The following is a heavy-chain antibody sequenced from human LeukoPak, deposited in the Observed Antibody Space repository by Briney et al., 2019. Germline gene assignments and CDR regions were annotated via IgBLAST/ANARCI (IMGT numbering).Heavy chain of an antibody. CDR1: GFTVSTNY. J-gene: IGHJ4*02. CDR3: ARQYRSCNPATCSFKHFDL. D-gene: IGHD3-9*01. Sequence: GGSLRLSCAASGFTVSTNYMSWVRQAPGKGLEWVSIIYSGGSTYYADSVKGRFTISRDNAKNTLYLQMDSLRAEDSALYYCARQYRSCNPATCSFKHFDLWGQGTLVSASS. CDR2: IYSGGST. V-gene: IGHV3-53*01.